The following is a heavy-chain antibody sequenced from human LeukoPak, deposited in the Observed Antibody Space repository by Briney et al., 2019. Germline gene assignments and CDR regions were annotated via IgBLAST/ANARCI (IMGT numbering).Heavy chain of an antibody. CDR1: GFTFSSYA. V-gene: IGHV3-30*04. Sequence: PGGSLRLSCAASGFTFSSYAVHWVRQAPGKGLEWVTVISYDGSDKYYADSVKGRFTISRDNSKNTLYLQMNSLRAEDTAVYYCAKARFGELFYYFDYWGQGTLVTVSS. CDR2: ISYDGSDK. J-gene: IGHJ4*02. D-gene: IGHD3-10*01. CDR3: AKARFGELFYYFDY.